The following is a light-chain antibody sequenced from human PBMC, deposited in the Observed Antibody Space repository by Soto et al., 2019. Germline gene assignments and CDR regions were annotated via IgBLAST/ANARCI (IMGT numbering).Light chain of an antibody. V-gene: IGLV2-14*01. J-gene: IGLJ1*01. CDR1: GSDVGGYDY. CDR2: EVT. CDR3: SSYTSSSTYV. Sequence: QSVLTQPASVSWSPGQSITISCTGTGSDVGGYDYVSWYQHHPGKAPKVMIYEVTNRPSGVSNRFSGSKSGNTASLTISGLLAEDEADYYCSSYTSSSTYVFGTGTKLTVL.